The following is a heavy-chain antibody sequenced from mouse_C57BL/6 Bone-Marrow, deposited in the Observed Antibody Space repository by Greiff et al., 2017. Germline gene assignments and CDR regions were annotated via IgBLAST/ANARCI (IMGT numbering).Heavy chain of an antibody. V-gene: IGHV5-15*01. CDR3: ARQNKGYVDV. J-gene: IGHJ1*03. Sequence: EVKLMESGGGLVQPGGSLKLSCAASGFTFSDYGMAWVRQAPRKGPEWVAFISNLASSIYYADTVTGRFTISRENAKNTLYLEMSSLRSEDTAMYYCARQNKGYVDVWGTGTTVTVSS. CDR1: GFTFSDYG. CDR2: ISNLASSI.